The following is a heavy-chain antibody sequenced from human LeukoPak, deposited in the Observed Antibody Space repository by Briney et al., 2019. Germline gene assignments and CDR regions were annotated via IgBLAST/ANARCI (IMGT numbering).Heavy chain of an antibody. CDR3: ARELGAKSVSNAFDI. D-gene: IGHD3-16*01. J-gene: IGHJ3*02. Sequence: PGGSLRLSCAASVNYWMHWIRQAPGKGLVWVSHINSDGSWISYADSVNGRFTISRDNSKNTLYLQMNSLRAEDTAVYYCARELGAKSVSNAFDIWGQGTMVTVSS. CDR2: INSDGSWI. CDR1: VNYW. V-gene: IGHV3-74*01.